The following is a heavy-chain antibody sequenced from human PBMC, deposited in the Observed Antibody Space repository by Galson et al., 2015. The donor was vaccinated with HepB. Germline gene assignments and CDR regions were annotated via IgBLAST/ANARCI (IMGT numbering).Heavy chain of an antibody. Sequence: SLRLSCAASGFTFTNAWMNWVCQAPGKGLEWVALISYDGSDKYYADSVKGRFTISRDNFQNTLFLQMNSLRTDDTALYYCARESTVSDVLDMWGQGTTVTVSS. CDR1: GFTFTNAW. CDR3: ARESTVSDVLDM. J-gene: IGHJ3*02. CDR2: ISYDGSDK. V-gene: IGHV3-30*03. D-gene: IGHD5/OR15-5a*01.